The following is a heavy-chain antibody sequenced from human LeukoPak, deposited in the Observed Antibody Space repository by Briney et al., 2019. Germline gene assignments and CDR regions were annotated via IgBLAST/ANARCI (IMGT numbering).Heavy chain of an antibody. CDR1: GGTFSSYA. J-gene: IGHJ4*02. CDR3: ARGWVGRDGYNLYY. CDR2: IIPILGIA. Sequence: ASVKVSCKASGGTFSSYAISWVRQAPGQGLEWVGRIIPILGIANYAQKFQGRVTITADKSTSTAYMELSSLRSEDTAVYYCARGWVGRDGYNLYYWGQGTLVTVSS. V-gene: IGHV1-69*04. D-gene: IGHD5-24*01.